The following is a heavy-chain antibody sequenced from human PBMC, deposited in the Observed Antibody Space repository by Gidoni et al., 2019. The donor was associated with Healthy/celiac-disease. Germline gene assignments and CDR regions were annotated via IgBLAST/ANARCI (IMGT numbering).Heavy chain of an antibody. CDR1: SLRSYY. V-gene: IGHV4-39*07. CDR2: IYYSGST. CDR3: ARGGIYDGMDV. Sequence: SLRSYYWGWIRQPPGKGLEWIGSIYYSGSTYYNQSLKSRVTISVDTSKNQFSLKLSSGTAADTAVYYCARGGIYDGMDVWGQGTTVTVSS. J-gene: IGHJ6*02.